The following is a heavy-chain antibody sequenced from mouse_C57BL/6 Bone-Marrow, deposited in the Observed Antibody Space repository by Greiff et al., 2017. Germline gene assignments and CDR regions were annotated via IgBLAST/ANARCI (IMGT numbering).Heavy chain of an antibody. CDR3: AIYYPVRAMDY. D-gene: IGHD1-1*01. J-gene: IGHJ4*01. CDR1: GYAFSSSW. CDR2: IYPGDGDT. Sequence: VKLQASGPELVKPGASVKISCKASGYAFSSSWMNWVKQRPGKGLEWIGRIYPGDGDTNYNGKFKGKATLTADKSSSTAYMQLSSLTSEDSAVYFCAIYYPVRAMDYWGQGTSVTVSS. V-gene: IGHV1-82*01.